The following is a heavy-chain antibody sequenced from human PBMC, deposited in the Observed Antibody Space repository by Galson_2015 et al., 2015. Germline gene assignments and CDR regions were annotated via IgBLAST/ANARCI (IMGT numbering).Heavy chain of an antibody. D-gene: IGHD1/OR15-1a*01. CDR1: GFTFSNSA. CDR3: ARVRGTSWNKGDWLDP. CDR2: ISGTGAKT. Sequence: SLRLSCAASGFTFSNSAMTWVRQAPGKGLEWVAAISGTGAKTYYSESAKGRFTVSRDNSKNTLFLQMNSLTADDTALYYCARVRGTSWNKGDWLDPWGQGTLVTVSS. V-gene: IGHV3-23*01. J-gene: IGHJ5*02.